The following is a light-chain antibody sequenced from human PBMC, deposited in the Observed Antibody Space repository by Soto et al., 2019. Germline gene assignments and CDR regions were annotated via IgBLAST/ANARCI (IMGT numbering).Light chain of an antibody. Sequence: QSALTQPASVSGSLGQSVTISCSGTIGDIGSHKLVSWYQQHPGKAPKLIIFEGSDRPSGVSDRFSGSKSGNTASLTISGLQADDEDDYFCSSYFGTWLFGGGTKLTVL. CDR3: SSYFGTWL. J-gene: IGLJ3*02. CDR1: IGDIGSHKL. CDR2: EGS. V-gene: IGLV2-23*01.